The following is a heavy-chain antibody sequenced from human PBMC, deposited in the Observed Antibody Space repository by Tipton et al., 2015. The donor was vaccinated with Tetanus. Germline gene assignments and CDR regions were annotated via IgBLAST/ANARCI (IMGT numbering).Heavy chain of an antibody. CDR2: IYGGNT. CDR3: ARRNYPYYFDY. CDR1: GGSISSSPYY. Sequence: TLSLTCSVSGGSISSSPYYWGWIRQPPGKGLEWIALIYGGNTYYDPSLKSRVGISLDTSKNQFSLKLTSVTAADTAIYYCARRNYPYYFDYWGQGILVTVSS. J-gene: IGHJ4*02. V-gene: IGHV4-39*01. D-gene: IGHD5-24*01.